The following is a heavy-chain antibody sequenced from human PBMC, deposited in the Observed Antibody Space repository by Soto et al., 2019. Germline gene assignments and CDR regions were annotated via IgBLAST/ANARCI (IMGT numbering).Heavy chain of an antibody. Sequence: QVQLVESGGGVVQPGRSLRLFCAASGFTFSSYGMHWVRQAPGKGLEWVAVIWYDGSNKYYADSVKGRFTISRDNSKNTLYLQMNSLRAEDTAVYYCARDDFSSNYNFDYLGQGTLVTVSS. V-gene: IGHV3-33*01. CDR1: GFTFSSYG. J-gene: IGHJ4*02. D-gene: IGHD4-4*01. CDR2: IWYDGSNK. CDR3: ARDDFSSNYNFDY.